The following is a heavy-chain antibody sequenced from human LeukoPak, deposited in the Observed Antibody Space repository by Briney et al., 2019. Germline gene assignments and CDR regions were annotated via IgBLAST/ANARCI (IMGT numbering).Heavy chain of an antibody. D-gene: IGHD6-19*01. CDR3: AKDALGGSGWQYYYYYYMDV. V-gene: IGHV3-7*03. CDR1: GFNFSTYW. Sequence: GGSLRLSCAASGFNFSTYWMTWVRQVLGKGLEWVANIKEDGSEIYYVDAVKGRFSISRDNAKNSLYLQMNSLRVEDTALYYCAKDALGGSGWQYYYYYYMDVWGKGTTVTISS. CDR2: IKEDGSEI. J-gene: IGHJ6*03.